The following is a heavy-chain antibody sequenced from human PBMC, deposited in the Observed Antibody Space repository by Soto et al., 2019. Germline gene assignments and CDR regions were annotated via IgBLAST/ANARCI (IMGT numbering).Heavy chain of an antibody. D-gene: IGHD1-26*01. V-gene: IGHV3-23*01. Sequence: EVQLLESGGGLVQPGGSLRLSCAASGFTFSSYAMSWVRQAPGKGLEWVSAISGSGGSTYYADSVKGRFTISRDNSKNTLYLQMNSLRPEDTAVYYCAKGGSYYYYGMDVWGQGTTVTVSS. CDR2: ISGSGGST. J-gene: IGHJ6*02. CDR3: AKGGSYYYYGMDV. CDR1: GFTFSSYA.